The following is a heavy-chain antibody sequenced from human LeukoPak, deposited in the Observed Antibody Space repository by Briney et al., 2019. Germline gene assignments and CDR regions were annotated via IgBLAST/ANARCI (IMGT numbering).Heavy chain of an antibody. CDR3: AREKCAYSYGFRRGFDDYYYMDV. D-gene: IGHD5-18*01. CDR2: IYYSGST. J-gene: IGHJ6*03. Sequence: SETLSLTCAVYGGSFSGYYWGWIRQPPGKGLEWIGSIYYSGSTYYNPSLKSRVTISVDTSKNQFSLKLSSVTAADTAVYYCAREKCAYSYGFRRGFDDYYYMDVWGKGTTVTVSS. CDR1: GGSFSGYY. V-gene: IGHV4-34*01.